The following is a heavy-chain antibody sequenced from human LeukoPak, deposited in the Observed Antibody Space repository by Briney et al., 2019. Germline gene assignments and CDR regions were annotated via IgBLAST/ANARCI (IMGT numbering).Heavy chain of an antibody. CDR1: GGSFSGYY. V-gene: IGHV4-34*01. CDR3: ARTYSGSYYLFWFDP. D-gene: IGHD1-26*01. Sequence: NPSETLSLTCAVYGGSFSGYYWSWIRQPPGKGLEWIGEINHSGSTNYNPSLKSRVTISVDTSKNQFSLKLSSVTAADTAVYYCARTYSGSYYLFWFDPWGQGTLVTVPS. J-gene: IGHJ5*02. CDR2: INHSGST.